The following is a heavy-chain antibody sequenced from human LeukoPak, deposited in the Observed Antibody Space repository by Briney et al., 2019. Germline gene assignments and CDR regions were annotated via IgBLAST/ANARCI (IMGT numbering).Heavy chain of an antibody. Sequence: PSETLSLTCAVYGGSFSGYYWSWIRQPPGKGLEWIGEINHSGSTNYNPSLKSRVTISVDTSKNQFSLKLSSVTAADTAGYYCARGLVVARHDAFDIWGQGTMVTVSS. V-gene: IGHV4-34*01. J-gene: IGHJ3*02. CDR1: GGSFSGYY. CDR2: INHSGST. D-gene: IGHD2-21*01. CDR3: ARGLVVARHDAFDI.